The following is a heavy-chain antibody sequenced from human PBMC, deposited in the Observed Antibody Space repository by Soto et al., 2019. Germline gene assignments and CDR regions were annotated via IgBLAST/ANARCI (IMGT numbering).Heavy chain of an antibody. Sequence: SGGSLRLSCAASGFTFSSYWMSWVRQAPGKGLEWVANIKQDGSEKYYVDSVKGRFTISRDNAKNSLYLQMNSLRAEDTAVYYCARGDSSGWCDGAFDIWGQGTMVTVSS. CDR3: ARGDSSGWCDGAFDI. J-gene: IGHJ3*02. V-gene: IGHV3-7*03. CDR2: IKQDGSEK. CDR1: GFTFSSYW. D-gene: IGHD6-19*01.